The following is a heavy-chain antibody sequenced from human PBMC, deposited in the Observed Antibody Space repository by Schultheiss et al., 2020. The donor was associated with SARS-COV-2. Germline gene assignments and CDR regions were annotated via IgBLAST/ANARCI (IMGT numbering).Heavy chain of an antibody. Sequence: ASVKVSCKASGYTFTGYYMHWVRQAPGQRLEWMGWSNAGNGNTKYSQEFQGRVTITADKSTSTAYMELSSLRSEDTAVYYCARGAPVEGIQLWLDYYGMDVWGQGTTVTVSS. CDR2: SNAGNGNT. D-gene: IGHD5-18*01. CDR1: GYTFTGYY. CDR3: ARGAPVEGIQLWLDYYGMDV. V-gene: IGHV1-3*02. J-gene: IGHJ6*02.